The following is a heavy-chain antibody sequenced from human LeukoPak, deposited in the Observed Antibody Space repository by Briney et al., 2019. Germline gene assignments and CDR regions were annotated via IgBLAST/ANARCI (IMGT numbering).Heavy chain of an antibody. D-gene: IGHD1-26*01. J-gene: IGHJ4*02. CDR2: IYYSGST. CDR1: GGSFGGYY. CDR3: ARDPWYSGSYLGSNDY. V-gene: IGHV4-34*01. Sequence: TPSETLSLTCAVYGGSFGGYYWSWIRQSPGKGLEWIGSIYYSGSTYYNPSLKSRVTISVDTSKNQFSLKLSSVTAADTAVYYCARDPWYSGSYLGSNDYWGQGTLVTVSS.